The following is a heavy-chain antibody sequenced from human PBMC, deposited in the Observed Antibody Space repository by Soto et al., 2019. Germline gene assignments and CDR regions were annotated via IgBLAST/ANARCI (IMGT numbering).Heavy chain of an antibody. CDR3: ARVIVVVVAANGAAFDI. Sequence: PGGSLRLSCAASGFTFSDYYMSWIRQAPGKGLEWVSYISSSSSYTNYADSVKGRFTISRDNAKNSLYLQMNSLRAEDTAVYYCARVIVVVVAANGAAFDIWGQGTMVTVSS. J-gene: IGHJ3*02. D-gene: IGHD2-15*01. CDR2: ISSSSSYT. V-gene: IGHV3-11*06. CDR1: GFTFSDYY.